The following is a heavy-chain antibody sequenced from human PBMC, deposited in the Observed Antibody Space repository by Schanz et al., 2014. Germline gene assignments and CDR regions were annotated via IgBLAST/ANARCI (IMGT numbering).Heavy chain of an antibody. Sequence: QVQLQESGPGLVKPSQTLSLTCTVSGGSVSSGGDYWSWIRQHPGKGLEWIGFISYSGSTYYNPSLKSRVTISVDTSKNQFTLSLSSAAAADTAVYYCARDRGRGDLPGDIWGQGTMVTVSS. CDR3: ARDRGRGDLPGDI. CDR1: GGSVSSGGDY. V-gene: IGHV4-31*03. D-gene: IGHD4-17*01. J-gene: IGHJ3*02. CDR2: ISYSGST.